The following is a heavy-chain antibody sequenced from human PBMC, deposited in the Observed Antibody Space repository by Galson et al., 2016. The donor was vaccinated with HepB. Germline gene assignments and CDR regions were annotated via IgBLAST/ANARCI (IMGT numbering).Heavy chain of an antibody. CDR2: INYSGST. CDR3: ARRDSGYDLIDY. V-gene: IGHV4-39*01. D-gene: IGHD5-12*01. J-gene: IGHJ4*02. CDR1: GGSISNGPYY. Sequence: SETLSLTCTVSGGSISNGPYYWGWIRQPPGKGLEWIGSINYSGSTYYNTYLKSRVTMSVDTSTSKKQFSLKLSSVTAADTAVYYCARRDSGYDLIDYWGQGTLVTVSS.